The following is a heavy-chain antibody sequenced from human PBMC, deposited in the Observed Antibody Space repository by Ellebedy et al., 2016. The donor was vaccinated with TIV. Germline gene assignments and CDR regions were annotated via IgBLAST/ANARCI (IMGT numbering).Heavy chain of an antibody. Sequence: GESLKISCTASGFTFSNYWMTWVRQAPGKGLEWVANIKQDGSEKYYVDSVKGRFSISRDNAKNSLYLQMNSLRAEDTAVYYCARDKGDDNGSKFDYWGQGTLVTVSS. CDR2: IKQDGSEK. V-gene: IGHV3-7*03. J-gene: IGHJ4*02. D-gene: IGHD5-24*01. CDR1: GFTFSNYW. CDR3: ARDKGDDNGSKFDY.